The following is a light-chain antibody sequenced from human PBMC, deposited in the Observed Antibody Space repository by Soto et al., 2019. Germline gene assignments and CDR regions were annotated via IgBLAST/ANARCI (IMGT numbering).Light chain of an antibody. CDR1: HDISTF. Sequence: DIQLTQSPSLLSSSLGDRVTITCRASHDISTFLAWYQQKPGKAPKLLIYEASTLQSGVPSRFSGSGSGTEFTLTISGLLPEDFAAYHCQQLYTLPFPFGQGTRLEIK. V-gene: IGKV1-9*01. J-gene: IGKJ5*01. CDR2: EAS. CDR3: QQLYTLPFP.